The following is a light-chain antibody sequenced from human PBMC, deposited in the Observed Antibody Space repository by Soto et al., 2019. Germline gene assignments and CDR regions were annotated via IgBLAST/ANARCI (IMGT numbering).Light chain of an antibody. V-gene: IGLV1-40*01. CDR1: SSNIGADYA. CDR2: ANN. Sequence: QSVLTQPPSVSGAPGQRVTISCTGSSSNIGADYAVHWYQLLPGLAPKLLIYANNNRPSGVPDRFSGSKSGTSASLAITGLQAEDEADYYCSSYTVVTARDGRVFGGGTKLTVL. J-gene: IGLJ3*02. CDR3: SSYTVVTARDGRV.